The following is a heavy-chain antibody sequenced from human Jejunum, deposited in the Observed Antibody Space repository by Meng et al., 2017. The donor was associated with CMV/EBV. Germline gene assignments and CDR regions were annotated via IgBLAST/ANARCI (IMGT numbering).Heavy chain of an antibody. CDR3: GKDPDY. J-gene: IGHJ4*02. Sequence: GSLRLSCTVSGFTFRNYAMTWVRQAPGKGLEWVSRIHANGAGTNYADSVKGRFTISRDNSKNTLYLQMNSLTAEDTAVYYCGKDPDYWGQGTLVTVSS. CDR2: IHANGAGT. CDR1: GFTFRNYA. V-gene: IGHV3-23*01.